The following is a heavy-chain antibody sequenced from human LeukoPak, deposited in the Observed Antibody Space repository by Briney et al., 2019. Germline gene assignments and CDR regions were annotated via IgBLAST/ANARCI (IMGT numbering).Heavy chain of an antibody. J-gene: IGHJ6*02. CDR2: IYPGDSDT. V-gene: IGHV5-51*01. Sequence: GESLKISCKGSGYSFTSYWIGWVRQMPGKGLEWMGIIYPGDSDTRYSPSFQGQVTISADKSISTAYLQWSSLKASDTAMYYCARLAVPAAIDALSYYYYYGMDVWGQGTTVTVSS. CDR1: GYSFTSYW. D-gene: IGHD2-2*01. CDR3: ARLAVPAAIDALSYYYYYGMDV.